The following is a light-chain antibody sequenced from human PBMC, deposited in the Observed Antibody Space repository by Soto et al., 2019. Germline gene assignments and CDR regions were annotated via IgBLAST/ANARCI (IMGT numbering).Light chain of an antibody. CDR3: CSFAGSYSYV. Sequence: SVLTQPRSVSASPGQSVTISCTGTSSDVGRYDYVSWYQQLPGKAPKLIVYDVTERPSGVPDRFSGSKSGNTASLTISGLQAEDEADYSCCSFAGSYSYVFGTGTKVTVL. V-gene: IGLV2-11*01. J-gene: IGLJ1*01. CDR1: SSDVGRYDY. CDR2: DVT.